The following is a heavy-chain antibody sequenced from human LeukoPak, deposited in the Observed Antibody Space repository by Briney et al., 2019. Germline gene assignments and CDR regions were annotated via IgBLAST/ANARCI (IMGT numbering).Heavy chain of an antibody. J-gene: IGHJ4*02. CDR2: ISYDGSNK. Sequence: PGGSLRLSCAASGFTFSSYAMHWVRQAPGKGLEWVAVISYDGSNKYYADSVKGRFTISRDNSKNTLYLQMNSLRAEDTAVYYCATTLRYQFDYWGQGTLVTVSS. V-gene: IGHV3-30*04. D-gene: IGHD4-17*01. CDR3: ATTLRYQFDY. CDR1: GFTFSSYA.